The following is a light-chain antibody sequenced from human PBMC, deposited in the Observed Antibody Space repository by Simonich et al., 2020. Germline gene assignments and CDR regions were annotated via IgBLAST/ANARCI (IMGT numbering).Light chain of an antibody. V-gene: IGKV4-1*01. CDR1: QSVLYSSNNKNY. CDR2: GAS. Sequence: DIVMTQSPDSLAVSLGERATINCKSSQSVLYSSNNKNYLAWYQQKPCQAPRRLIYGASSRATGNPDRFSGSGSGTDFTLTISRLEPEDFAVYYCQQYGSSPRTFGQGTKVEIK. CDR3: QQYGSSPRT. J-gene: IGKJ1*01.